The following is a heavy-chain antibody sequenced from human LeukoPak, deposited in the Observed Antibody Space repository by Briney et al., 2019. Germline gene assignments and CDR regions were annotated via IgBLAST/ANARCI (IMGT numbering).Heavy chain of an antibody. J-gene: IGHJ5*02. V-gene: IGHV5-51*01. CDR2: IYPADSDI. Sequence: GESLKISCKGSGYSINNYWIGWVRQMPGKGLEWMGIIYPADSDIRYSPSFQGQVTISADKSVSTVYLQWSSLKASDTAMYYCARQEYCSGGSCYTWFDPWGQGTLVTVSS. D-gene: IGHD2-15*01. CDR3: ARQEYCSGGSCYTWFDP. CDR1: GYSINNYW.